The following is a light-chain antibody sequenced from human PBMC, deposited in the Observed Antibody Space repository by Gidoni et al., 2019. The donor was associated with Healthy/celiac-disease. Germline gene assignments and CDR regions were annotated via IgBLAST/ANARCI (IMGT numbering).Light chain of an antibody. J-gene: IGKJ5*01. CDR2: DAS. Sequence: EIVLTQSPATLSLSPGERATLSCRASQSVSSYLAWYQQKPGQAPRLLIYDASNRATGIPARFSGSGFGTDFTLTISSLEPEDFAVYYCQQRSNWPTFXQXTRLXIK. V-gene: IGKV3-11*01. CDR3: QQRSNWPT. CDR1: QSVSSY.